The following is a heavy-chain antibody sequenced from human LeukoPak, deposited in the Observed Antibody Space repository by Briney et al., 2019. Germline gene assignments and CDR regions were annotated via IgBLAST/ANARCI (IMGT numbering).Heavy chain of an antibody. CDR3: ARHYGSGKPWFDY. Sequence: PSETLSLTCTVSGGSISSYYWSWIRQPPGKGPEWIGYIYYSGSTNYNPSLKSRVTISVDTSKNQFSLKLSSVTAADTAVYYCARHYGSGKPWFDYWGQGTLVTVSS. J-gene: IGHJ4*02. V-gene: IGHV4-59*01. CDR2: IYYSGST. D-gene: IGHD3-10*01. CDR1: GGSISSYY.